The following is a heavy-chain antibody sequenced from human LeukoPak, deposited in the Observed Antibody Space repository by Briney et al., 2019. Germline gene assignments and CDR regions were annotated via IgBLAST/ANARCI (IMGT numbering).Heavy chain of an antibody. D-gene: IGHD6-6*01. Sequence: ASVKVACKASGYTFTSYVISWVRQAPGQGLEWMGWISAYNGNTNYAQKLQGRVTMTTATSTSTAYMELRCLKSDDTTVYHCATDCIAARCGSNWFDPWGQGTLVTVSS. CDR2: ISAYNGNT. CDR3: ATDCIAARCGSNWFDP. J-gene: IGHJ5*02. CDR1: GYTFTSYV. V-gene: IGHV1-18*01.